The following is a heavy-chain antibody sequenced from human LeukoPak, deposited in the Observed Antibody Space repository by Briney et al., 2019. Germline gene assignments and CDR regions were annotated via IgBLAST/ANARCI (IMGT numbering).Heavy chain of an antibody. CDR1: GGSISSGDYY. J-gene: IGHJ4*02. D-gene: IGHD3-22*01. Sequence: SETLSLTCTVSGGSISSGDYYWSWIRQHPGKGLEWIGYIYYSGSTYYNPSLKSRLTISLDTSKNQFSLKLSSVTAAGTAVYYCARVSYDSSGYGVFAYWGQGTLVTVSS. V-gene: IGHV4-31*03. CDR3: ARVSYDSSGYGVFAY. CDR2: IYYSGST.